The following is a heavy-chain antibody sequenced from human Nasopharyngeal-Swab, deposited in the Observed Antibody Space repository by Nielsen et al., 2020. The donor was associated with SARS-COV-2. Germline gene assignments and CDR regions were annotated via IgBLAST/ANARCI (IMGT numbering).Heavy chain of an antibody. Sequence: GGSLRLSCKAFGYSFTSSWIGWVRQMPDKGLEWMGIIYPGDSDTKYRPSFQGHVTISADKSISTVFLQWNRLEASDNAMYYCATPTGFCLSGSCSAAYWGQGTLVTVSS. CDR3: ATPTGFCLSGSCSAAY. CDR2: IYPGDSDT. CDR1: GYSFTSSW. V-gene: IGHV5-51*01. J-gene: IGHJ4*02. D-gene: IGHD3-22*01.